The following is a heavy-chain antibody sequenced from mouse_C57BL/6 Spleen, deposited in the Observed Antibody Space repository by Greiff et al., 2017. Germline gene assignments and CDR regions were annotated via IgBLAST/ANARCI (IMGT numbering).Heavy chain of an antibody. CDR1: GYTFTSYW. CDR3: ARARAAQATTTLYAIDY. V-gene: IGHV1-7*01. J-gene: IGHJ4*01. D-gene: IGHD3-2*02. CDR2: INPSSGYT. Sequence: VQLQQSGAELAKPGASVKLSCKASGYTFTSYWMHWVKQRPGQGLEWIGYINPSSGYTKYNQKFKDKATLTADKSSSTAYMQLSSLTYEDSAVYYCARARAAQATTTLYAIDYWGQGTSVTVSS.